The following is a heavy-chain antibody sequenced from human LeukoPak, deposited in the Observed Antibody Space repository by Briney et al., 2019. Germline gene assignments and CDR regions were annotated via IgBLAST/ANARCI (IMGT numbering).Heavy chain of an antibody. J-gene: IGHJ4*01. CDR3: ARDVNGGYFDH. D-gene: IGHD3-10*01. V-gene: IGHV3-7*01. CDR2: MSGGGSAQ. Sequence: PGGTLRLSCAASGVTFSHFWMSWLRQAPGKGPEWVAHMSGGGSAQASAGPVWVRFTNSRDNARSVVLLGMNSLPGEERAVYFCARDVNGGYFDHWGRGTLVTVSS. CDR1: GVTFSHFW.